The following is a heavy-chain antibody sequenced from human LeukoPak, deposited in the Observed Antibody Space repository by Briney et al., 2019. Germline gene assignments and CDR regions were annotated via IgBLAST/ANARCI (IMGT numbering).Heavy chain of an antibody. Sequence: SESLSLTCTVSGGSISSSSYYWGWIRQPPGKGLEWIGSIYYSGSTYYNPSLKSRVTISVDTSKNQFSLKLSSVTAADTAVYYCARHGVATWFDPWGQGILVTVSS. J-gene: IGHJ5*02. V-gene: IGHV4-39*07. D-gene: IGHD2-15*01. CDR3: ARHGVATWFDP. CDR1: GGSISSSSYY. CDR2: IYYSGST.